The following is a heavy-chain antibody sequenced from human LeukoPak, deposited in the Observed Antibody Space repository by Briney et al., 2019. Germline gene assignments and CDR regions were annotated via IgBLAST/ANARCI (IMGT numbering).Heavy chain of an antibody. CDR2: IYPGDSDT. CDR1: GYSFTSYW. J-gene: IGHJ4*02. V-gene: IGHV5-51*03. CDR3: ARRPYYYDSSRYYFDY. Sequence: GESLKISCKGSGYSFTSYWIGWVRQMPGKGLEWMGIIYPGDSDTRYSPSFQGQVTISADKSISTAYLQWSSLKASDTAMYYCARRPYYYDSSRYYFDYWGQGTLVTVSS. D-gene: IGHD3-22*01.